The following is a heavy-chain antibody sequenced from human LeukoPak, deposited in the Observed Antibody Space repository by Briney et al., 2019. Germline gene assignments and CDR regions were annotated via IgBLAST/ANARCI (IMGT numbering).Heavy chain of an antibody. CDR2: INHSGST. CDR3: ARGRYSFGY. J-gene: IGHJ4*02. Sequence: SETLCLTCAVYGGSFSGYYWSWIRQPPGKGLEWIGEINHSGSTNYNTSLKSRVTISVDTSKNQFSVNLSSVTAADTAVYFCARGRYSFGYWCQGTLVTVSS. D-gene: IGHD5-18*01. V-gene: IGHV4-34*01. CDR1: GGSFSGYY.